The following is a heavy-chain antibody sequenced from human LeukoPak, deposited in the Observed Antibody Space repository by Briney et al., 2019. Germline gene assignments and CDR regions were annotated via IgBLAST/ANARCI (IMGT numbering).Heavy chain of an antibody. Sequence: GGSLRLSCAASGFTFSSYAMHWVRQAPGKGLEWVAVISYDGSNKYYADSVKGRFTISRDNSKNPLYLQMNSLRAEDTAVYYCARDRVVVASYGMDVWGQGTTVTVSS. CDR2: ISYDGSNK. D-gene: IGHD2-15*01. CDR1: GFTFSSYA. J-gene: IGHJ6*02. V-gene: IGHV3-30*04. CDR3: ARDRVVVASYGMDV.